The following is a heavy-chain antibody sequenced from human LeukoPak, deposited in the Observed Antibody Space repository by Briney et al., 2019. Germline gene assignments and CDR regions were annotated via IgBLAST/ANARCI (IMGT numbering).Heavy chain of an antibody. Sequence: GASVKVSCKAPGYTFTGYYMHWVRQAPGQGPEWMGWINPNSGGAKYAQKFQGRVTMARDTSISTAYMELSRLRSDDTAVYYCARASPPNYYYYMDVWGKGTTVSVSS. CDR3: ARASPPNYYYYMDV. CDR2: INPNSGGA. V-gene: IGHV1-2*02. J-gene: IGHJ6*03. CDR1: GYTFTGYY.